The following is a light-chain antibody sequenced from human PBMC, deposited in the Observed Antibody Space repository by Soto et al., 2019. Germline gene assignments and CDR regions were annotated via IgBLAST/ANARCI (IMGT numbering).Light chain of an antibody. CDR2: GAS. Sequence: ELVMTQSPATLSVSPGERATLSCRASQTVSRNLAWYQQRPGQAPRLLIFGASTRATGISDRFRGSGSGTDFTLTISRLEPEDFAVYYCQQYGRTFGQGTKVDI. J-gene: IGKJ2*01. CDR1: QTVSRN. V-gene: IGKV3D-15*01. CDR3: QQYGRT.